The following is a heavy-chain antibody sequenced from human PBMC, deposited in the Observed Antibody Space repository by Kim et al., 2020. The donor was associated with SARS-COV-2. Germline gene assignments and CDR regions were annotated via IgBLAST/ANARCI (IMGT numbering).Heavy chain of an antibody. J-gene: IGHJ4*02. V-gene: IGHV3-23*01. Sequence: GGSLRLSCAASGFTFSSYAMNWVRQAPGKGLEWVSAISVSGGSTYYADSVKGRFTISRDNSKNTLSLQMNSLRAEDTAVYYCARAGPNYLDYWGQGTLVTVSS. CDR3: ARAGPNYLDY. D-gene: IGHD7-27*01. CDR1: GFTFSSYA. CDR2: ISVSGGST.